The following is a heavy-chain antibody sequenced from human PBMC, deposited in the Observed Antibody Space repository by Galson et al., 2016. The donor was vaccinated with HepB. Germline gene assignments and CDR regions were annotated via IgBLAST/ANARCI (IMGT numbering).Heavy chain of an antibody. Sequence: SLRLSCAVSGFTASNTWINWVRQAPGKGLEWVGRIKSKPEGGTTDYAAPVEGRFTISRDDLKNTLYLQMNSLNTEDTAVYYCTRLTMTSNYWGQGTLVTVSS. CDR1: GFTASNTW. CDR2: IKSKPEGGTT. J-gene: IGHJ4*02. D-gene: IGHD1/OR15-1a*01. V-gene: IGHV3-15*01. CDR3: TRLTMTSNY.